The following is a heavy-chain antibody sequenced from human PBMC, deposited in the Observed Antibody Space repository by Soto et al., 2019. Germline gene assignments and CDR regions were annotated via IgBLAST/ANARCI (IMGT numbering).Heavy chain of an antibody. CDR2: INSDGSST. CDR3: ARGELIPGQYYYYYGMDV. CDR1: GFTFSSYW. J-gene: IGHJ6*02. Sequence: PGGSLRLSCAASGFTFSSYWMHWVRQAPGKGLVWVSRINSDGSSTSYADSVKGRFTISRDNAMNTLYLQMNSLRAEDTAVYYCARGELIPGQYYYYYGMDVWGQGTTVTVSS. D-gene: IGHD1-1*01. V-gene: IGHV3-74*01.